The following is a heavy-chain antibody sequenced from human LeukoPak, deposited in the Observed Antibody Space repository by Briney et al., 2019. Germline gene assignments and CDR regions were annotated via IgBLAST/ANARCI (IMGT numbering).Heavy chain of an antibody. Sequence: SETLSLTCAVYGGSFSGYYWSWIRQPPGKGLEWIGEINHSGNTNYNPSLKSRVTISVDTSKNQFSLKVSSVTAADTAVYYCARQRQWLDIDYWGQGTLVTVSS. CDR1: GGSFSGYY. D-gene: IGHD6-19*01. CDR3: ARQRQWLDIDY. CDR2: INHSGNT. V-gene: IGHV4-34*01. J-gene: IGHJ4*02.